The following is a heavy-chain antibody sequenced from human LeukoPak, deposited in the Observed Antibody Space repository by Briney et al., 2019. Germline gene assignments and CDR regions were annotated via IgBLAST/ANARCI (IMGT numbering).Heavy chain of an antibody. Sequence: PSETLSLTCNVSGGSISSYYWSWIRQPPGKGLEWIGYIYYSGSTYYNPSLKSRVTISVDTSKNQFSLKLSSVTAADTAVYYCARGHGSGSYPFDYWGQGTLVTVSS. CDR2: IYYSGST. CDR3: ARGHGSGSYPFDY. J-gene: IGHJ4*02. D-gene: IGHD3-10*01. CDR1: GGSISSYY. V-gene: IGHV4-59*08.